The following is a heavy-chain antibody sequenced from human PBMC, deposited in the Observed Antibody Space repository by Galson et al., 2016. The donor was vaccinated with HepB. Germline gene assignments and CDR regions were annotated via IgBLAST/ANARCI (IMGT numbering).Heavy chain of an antibody. D-gene: IGHD2-2*01. CDR3: ARPRAQPDDAFDI. J-gene: IGHJ3*02. CDR1: GLTFSGYY. CDR2: ISSTSSYI. Sequence: SLRLSCAASGLTFSGYYMTWIRLAPGKGLEWVSYISSTSSYIRYADSVKGRFTISRDNAKNSLYLQMDSLRAEDTAVYYCARPRAQPDDAFDIWGQGTMVTVSS. V-gene: IGHV3-11*06.